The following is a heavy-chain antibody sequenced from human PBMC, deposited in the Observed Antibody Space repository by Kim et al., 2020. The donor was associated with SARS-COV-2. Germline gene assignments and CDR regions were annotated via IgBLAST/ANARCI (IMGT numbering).Heavy chain of an antibody. Sequence: YNPSLKSRVTISVDTSKNQFSLKLSSVTAADTAVYYCARGGWLRNDAFDIWGQGTMVTVSS. CDR3: ARGGWLRNDAFDI. J-gene: IGHJ3*02. V-gene: IGHV4-34*01. D-gene: IGHD5-12*01.